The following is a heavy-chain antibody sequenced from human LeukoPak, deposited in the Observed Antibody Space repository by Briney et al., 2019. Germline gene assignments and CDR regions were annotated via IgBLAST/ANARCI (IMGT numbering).Heavy chain of an antibody. J-gene: IGHJ6*02. D-gene: IGHD2-15*01. Sequence: ASVKVSCKASGYTFTSYGISWVRQAPGQGLEWMGWISAYNGNTNYAQKLQGRVTMTTDTSTSTAYMELRSLRSDDTAVYYCARGLGYCSGGSCYFSYYYGMDVWGQGTTVTVSS. CDR2: ISAYNGNT. V-gene: IGHV1-18*01. CDR3: ARGLGYCSGGSCYFSYYYGMDV. CDR1: GYTFTSYG.